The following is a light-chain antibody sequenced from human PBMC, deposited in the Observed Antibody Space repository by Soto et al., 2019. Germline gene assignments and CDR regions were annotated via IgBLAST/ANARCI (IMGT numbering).Light chain of an antibody. J-gene: IGLJ1*01. V-gene: IGLV1-51*02. CDR2: ENN. CDR1: NPKNGNNY. Sequence: QCVLTHPPPVSAGPGQKVTISLFGKNPKNGNNYVSWYQQLPGAAPKLLIYENNKRPSGIPDRFSGSKSGTSATLGITGLQTGDEADYYCGTWDSSLSAGSYVFVTGTKVTVL. CDR3: GTWDSSLSAGSYV.